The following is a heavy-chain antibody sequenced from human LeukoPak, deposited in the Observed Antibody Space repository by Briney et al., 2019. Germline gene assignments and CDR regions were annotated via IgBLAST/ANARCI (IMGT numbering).Heavy chain of an antibody. D-gene: IGHD5-18*01. CDR3: ARERSLGLSRGAYYFDY. J-gene: IGHJ4*02. CDR2: ISWNSGSI. Sequence: GGSLRLSCAASGFTFDDYAMHWVRHAPGKGLEWVSGISWNSGSIYYADSVKGPFTISRDNSKNSLYLQMNSLRAEDTAVYYCARERSLGLSRGAYYFDYWGQGTLVTVSS. V-gene: IGHV3-9*01. CDR1: GFTFDDYA.